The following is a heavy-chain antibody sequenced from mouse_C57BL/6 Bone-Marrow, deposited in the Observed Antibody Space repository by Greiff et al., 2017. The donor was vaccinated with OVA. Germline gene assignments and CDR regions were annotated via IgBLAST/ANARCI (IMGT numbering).Heavy chain of an antibody. CDR2: IWSGGST. CDR3: ARTLLSRLYFDY. D-gene: IGHD2-3*01. CDR1: GFSLTSYG. Sequence: QVQLKESGPGLVQPSQSLSITCTVSGFSLTSYGVHWVRQSPGKGLEWLGVIWSGGSTDYNAAFISSLSISKDNSNSQVFLQMNSLQADDTAVYYCARTLLSRLYFDYWGQGTTLTVSS. V-gene: IGHV2-2*01. J-gene: IGHJ2*01.